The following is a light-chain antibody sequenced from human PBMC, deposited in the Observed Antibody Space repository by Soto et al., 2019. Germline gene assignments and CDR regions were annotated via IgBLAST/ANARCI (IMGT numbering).Light chain of an antibody. J-gene: IGLJ1*01. CDR3: CSYAGSSSYV. V-gene: IGLV2-23*01. CDR1: SSDVGSYNL. CDR2: EGS. Sequence: ALTHPASVSGSPGQSITISCTGTSSDVGSYNLVSWYQQHPGKAPKLMIYEGSKRPSGVSNRFSGSKSGNTASLTISGLQAEDEADYYCCSYAGSSSYVFGTGTKVTVL.